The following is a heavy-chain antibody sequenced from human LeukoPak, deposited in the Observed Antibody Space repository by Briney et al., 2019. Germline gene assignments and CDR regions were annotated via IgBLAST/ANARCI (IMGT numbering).Heavy chain of an antibody. CDR3: ARGRRGIAAAGRGLYFDY. CDR1: GGSFSGYY. V-gene: IGHV4-34*01. D-gene: IGHD6-13*01. J-gene: IGHJ4*02. Sequence: TSETLSLTCAVYGGSFSGYYWSWIRQPPGKGLEWIGEINHSGSTNYNPSLKSRVTISVDTSKNQFSLKLSSVTAADTAVYYCARGRRGIAAAGRGLYFDYWGQGTLVTVSS. CDR2: INHSGST.